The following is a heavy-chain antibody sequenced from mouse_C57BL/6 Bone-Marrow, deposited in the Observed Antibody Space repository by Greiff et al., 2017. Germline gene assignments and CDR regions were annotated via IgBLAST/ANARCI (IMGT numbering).Heavy chain of an antibody. CDR2: IDPSDSST. CDR1: GYTFTSYW. CDR3: ARGGYRSWFAY. J-gene: IGHJ3*01. Sequence: QVQLQQPGAELVMPGASVKLSCKASGYTFTSYWMHWVQQSPGQGLGWIGEIDPSDSSTNYNQKVKGKSTLTVDKSSSTAYMQLSSLTSEDSAIYYCARGGYRSWFAYWGQGTLVTVSA. D-gene: IGHD2-14*01. V-gene: IGHV1-69*01.